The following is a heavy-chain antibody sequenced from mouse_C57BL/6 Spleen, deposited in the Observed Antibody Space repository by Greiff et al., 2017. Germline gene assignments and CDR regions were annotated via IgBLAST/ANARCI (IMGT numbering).Heavy chain of an antibody. CDR3: AKNMDSNYESYYAMDY. D-gene: IGHD2-5*01. V-gene: IGHV1-72*01. Sequence: QVHVKQPGAELVKPGASVKLSCKASGYTFTSYWMHWVKQRPGRGLEWIGRIDPNSGGTKYNEKFKSKATLTVDKPSSTAYMQLSSLTSEDSAVYYCAKNMDSNYESYYAMDYWGQGTSVTVSS. CDR2: IDPNSGGT. CDR1: GYTFTSYW. J-gene: IGHJ4*01.